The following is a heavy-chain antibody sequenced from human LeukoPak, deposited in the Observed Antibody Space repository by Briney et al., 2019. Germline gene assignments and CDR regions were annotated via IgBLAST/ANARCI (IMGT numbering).Heavy chain of an antibody. CDR2: IYTSGST. CDR1: GGSISSYY. V-gene: IGHV4-4*07. J-gene: IGHJ4*02. Sequence: SETLSLTCTVSGGSISSYYWSWIRQPAGKGLEWIGRIYTSGSTNYNPSLKSRVTMSVDTSKNQFSLKLSSVTAADTAVYYCARDRLRGYDYVWGSSGYFDYWGQGTLVTVSS. CDR3: ARDRLRGYDYVWGSSGYFDY. D-gene: IGHD3-16*01.